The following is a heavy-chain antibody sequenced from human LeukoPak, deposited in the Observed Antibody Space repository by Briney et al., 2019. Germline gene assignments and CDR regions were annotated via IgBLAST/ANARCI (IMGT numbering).Heavy chain of an antibody. V-gene: IGHV4-39*07. Sequence: SETLSLTCTVSGVSISSSNSYWGWIRQPPGKGLEWIGSIYYTGNTYYNASLESRVTISIDTSKNQISLRLSSVTAADTAVYYCAREQGYYDSSGYKGDAFDIWGRGTMVTVSS. J-gene: IGHJ3*02. CDR3: AREQGYYDSSGYKGDAFDI. CDR1: GVSISSSNSY. CDR2: IYYTGNT. D-gene: IGHD3-22*01.